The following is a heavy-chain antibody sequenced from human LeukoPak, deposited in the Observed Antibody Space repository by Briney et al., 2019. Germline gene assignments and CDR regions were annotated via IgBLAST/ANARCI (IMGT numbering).Heavy chain of an antibody. V-gene: IGHV3-30*02. CDR3: AELGITMIGGV. CDR1: GFIFSSYG. D-gene: IGHD3-10*02. J-gene: IGHJ6*04. CDR2: IRYDGGYK. Sequence: PGGSLRLSCAASGFIFSSYGMHWVRQAPGKGLEWVAFIRYDGGYKYYADSVKGRFTISRDNSKNMLYLQMNSLRAEDTAVYYCAELGITMIGGVWGKGTTVTISS.